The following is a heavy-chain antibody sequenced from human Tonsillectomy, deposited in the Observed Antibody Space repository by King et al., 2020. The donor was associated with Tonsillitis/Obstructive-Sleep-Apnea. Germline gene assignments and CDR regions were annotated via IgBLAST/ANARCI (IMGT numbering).Heavy chain of an antibody. V-gene: IGHV1-46*01. CDR1: GYTFTSYY. D-gene: IGHD3-10*01. CDR3: ARGRYFGSGSYYNGNNWFDP. CDR2: INPSGGST. Sequence: QLVQSGAEVKKPGASVKVSCQASGYTFTSYYMHWVRQAPGQGLEWMGIINPSGGSTSYAQKFQGRVTMTRDTSTSTVYMELSSLRSEDTAVYYCARGRYFGSGSYYNGNNWFDPWGQGTLVTVSS. J-gene: IGHJ5*02.